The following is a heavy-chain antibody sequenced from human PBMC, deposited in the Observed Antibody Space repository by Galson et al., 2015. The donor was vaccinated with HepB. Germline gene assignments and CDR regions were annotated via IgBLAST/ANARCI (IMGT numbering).Heavy chain of an antibody. V-gene: IGHV3-30*04. Sequence: SLRLSCAASGFTFRTHAMNWIRQAPGKGLEWVAVISDNGRRTDYADSVKGRFTISRDNARNILYMQVNSLRSDDTAVYYRAKSLDTAMDDALDVWGRGTMVTVSS. D-gene: IGHD5-18*01. J-gene: IGHJ3*01. CDR1: GFTFRTHA. CDR2: ISDNGRRT. CDR3: AKSLDTAMDDALDV.